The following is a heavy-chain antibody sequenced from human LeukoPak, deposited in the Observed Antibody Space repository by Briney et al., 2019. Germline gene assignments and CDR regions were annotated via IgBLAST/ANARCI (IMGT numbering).Heavy chain of an antibody. Sequence: SETLSLTCAVYGGSFSGYYWSWIRQPPGKGLELIGEINHSGSTNYNPSLKSRVTISVDTSKNQFSLKLSSVTAADTAVYYCARGRPYCSSTSCYTPPDYWGQGTLVTVSS. CDR1: GGSFSGYY. CDR2: INHSGST. J-gene: IGHJ4*02. V-gene: IGHV4-34*01. D-gene: IGHD2-2*02. CDR3: ARGRPYCSSTSCYTPPDY.